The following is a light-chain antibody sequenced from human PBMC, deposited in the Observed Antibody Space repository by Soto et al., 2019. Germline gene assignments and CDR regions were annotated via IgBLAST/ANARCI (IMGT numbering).Light chain of an antibody. CDR2: GAS. CDR3: QQYNNMWT. Sequence: EIVMTQSPATLSVSPGERATLSCRASQSVNSNLAWYQQKPGQAPRLLIYGASTRATGIPARFSGSGSGTEFTLTISSLQSEAFAVYYCQQYNNMWTFGQGTKVEIK. V-gene: IGKV3-15*01. CDR1: QSVNSN. J-gene: IGKJ1*01.